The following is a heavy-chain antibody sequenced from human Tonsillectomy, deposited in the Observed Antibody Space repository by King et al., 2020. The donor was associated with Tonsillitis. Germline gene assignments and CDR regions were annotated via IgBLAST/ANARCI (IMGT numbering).Heavy chain of an antibody. CDR2: INWNSGSR. CDR3: SKDIEEPLLGVFYI. CDR1: GFTFDDYA. V-gene: IGHV3-9*01. Sequence: VQLVESGGGLVQPGRSLRLSCAASGFTFDDYAIHWVRQAPGKGLEWVSGINWNSGSRGYAESVRGRFTISRDNGKTSVYLQMNSLRPDDTALYYCSKDIEEPLLGVFYIWGRGTMVTVSS. J-gene: IGHJ3*02. D-gene: IGHD3-16*01.